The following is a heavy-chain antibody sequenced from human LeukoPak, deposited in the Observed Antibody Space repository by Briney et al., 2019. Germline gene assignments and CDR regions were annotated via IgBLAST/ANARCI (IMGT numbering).Heavy chain of an antibody. D-gene: IGHD3-10*01. CDR3: ARGGNRFGGFYFDY. J-gene: IGHJ4*02. Sequence: LSLTCTVSGGSISSSSYYWAWIRQLPGKGLESIGFIHHSGSSRHNPSLKDRVAISVDASRKQFALRLSSVTAADTAIYYCARGGNRFGGFYFDYWGQGIQVIVSS. CDR2: IHHSGSS. V-gene: IGHV4-31*03. CDR1: GGSISSSSYY.